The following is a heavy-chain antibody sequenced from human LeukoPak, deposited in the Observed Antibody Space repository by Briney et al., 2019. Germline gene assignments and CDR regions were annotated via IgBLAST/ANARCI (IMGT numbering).Heavy chain of an antibody. CDR1: GFTFSSYG. V-gene: IGHV3-30*18. CDR2: ISYDGSNK. CDR3: AKDGRRTWARYGMDV. J-gene: IGHJ6*02. Sequence: PGRSLRLSCAASGFTFSSYGMHWVRQAPGKGLEWVAVISYDGSNKYYADSVKGRFTISRDNSKNTLYLQMNSLRAEGTAVYYCAKDGRRTWARYGMDVWGQGTTVTVSS. D-gene: IGHD2-2*01.